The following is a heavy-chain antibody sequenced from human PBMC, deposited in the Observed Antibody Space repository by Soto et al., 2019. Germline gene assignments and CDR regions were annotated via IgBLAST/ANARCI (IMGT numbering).Heavy chain of an antibody. CDR3: AKFYYYDSSGYYPLLYFDY. D-gene: IGHD3-22*01. Sequence: GGSLRLSCAASGFTFSSYGMTWVRQAPGKGLEWVSFSSATGAGTYYADSVKGRITISRDNSKNTLYLQMNSLRAEDTAVYYCAKFYYYDSSGYYPLLYFDYWGQGTLVTVSS. CDR2: SSATGAGT. J-gene: IGHJ4*02. V-gene: IGHV3-23*01. CDR1: GFTFSSYG.